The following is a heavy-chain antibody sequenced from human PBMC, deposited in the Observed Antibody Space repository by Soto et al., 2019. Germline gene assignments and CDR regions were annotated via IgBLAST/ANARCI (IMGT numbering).Heavy chain of an antibody. J-gene: IGHJ5*02. CDR2: INAGNGNT. D-gene: IGHD3-3*01. CDR1: GYTFTSYA. V-gene: IGHV1-3*01. Sequence: ASVKVSCKASGYTFTSYAMHCVRQAPGQRLEWMGWINAGNGNTKYSQKFQGRVTITRDTSASTAYMELSSLRSEDTAVYYCARCLWSMDFWSDFDPWGQGTLVTVSS. CDR3: ARCLWSMDFWSDFDP.